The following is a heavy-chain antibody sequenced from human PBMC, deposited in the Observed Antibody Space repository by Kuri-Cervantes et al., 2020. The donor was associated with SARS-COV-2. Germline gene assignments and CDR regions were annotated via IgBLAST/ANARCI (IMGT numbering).Heavy chain of an antibody. D-gene: IGHD3-3*01. CDR1: GFTFSSYA. CDR3: ARDAGIFGVVTRNDAFDI. J-gene: IGHJ3*02. V-gene: IGHV3-23*01. CDR2: ISGSGGST. Sequence: GESLKISCAASGFTFSSYAMSWVRQAPGKGLEWVSAISGSGGSTYYADSVKGRFTISRDNSKNTLYLQMNSLRAEDTAVYYCARDAGIFGVVTRNDAFDIWGQGTMVTVSS.